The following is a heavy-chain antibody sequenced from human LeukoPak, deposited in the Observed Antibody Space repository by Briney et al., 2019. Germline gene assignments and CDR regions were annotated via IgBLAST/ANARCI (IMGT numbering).Heavy chain of an antibody. CDR3: ARGARSSSFDP. CDR2: IYYSGST. J-gene: IGHJ5*02. V-gene: IGHV4-31*03. Sequence: PSETLSLTCTVSGGSISSGGYYWSWIRQHPGKGLEWIGYIYYSGSTYYNPSLKSRVTISVDTSKNQFSLKLSSVTAADTAVYYCARGARSSSFDPWGQGTLVTVSS. D-gene: IGHD6-6*01. CDR1: GGSISSGGYY.